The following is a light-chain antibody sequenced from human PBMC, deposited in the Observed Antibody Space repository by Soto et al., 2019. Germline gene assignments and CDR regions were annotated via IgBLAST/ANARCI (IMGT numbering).Light chain of an antibody. CDR3: GTWDSSLSARV. CDR2: ENN. V-gene: IGLV1-51*02. J-gene: IGLJ3*02. CDR1: SSNIGNNY. Sequence: QSVLTQPPSVSAAPGQKGTISCSGSSSNIGNNYVSWYQQLPGTAPKLLIYENNKRPSGIPDRFSGSKSGTSATLGITGLQTGDQADYYCGTWDSSLSARVFGGGTKLTVL.